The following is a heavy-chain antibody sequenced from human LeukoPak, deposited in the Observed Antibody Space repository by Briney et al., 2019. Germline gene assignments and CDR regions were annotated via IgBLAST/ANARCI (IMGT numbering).Heavy chain of an antibody. CDR3: ATGGRRESDSSGFYLFDYGMDV. CDR1: GFTFSNAW. D-gene: IGHD3-22*01. J-gene: IGHJ6*02. CDR2: IKRTTDGGTT. V-gene: IGHV3-15*01. Sequence: GGSLRLSCAASGFTFSNAWMNWVRQAPGKGLEWVGRIKRTTDGGTTEYAAPVKGRFTISRDDSKNTLYLQMDSLKTEDTAVYYCATGGRRESDSSGFYLFDYGMDVWGQGTTVSVSS.